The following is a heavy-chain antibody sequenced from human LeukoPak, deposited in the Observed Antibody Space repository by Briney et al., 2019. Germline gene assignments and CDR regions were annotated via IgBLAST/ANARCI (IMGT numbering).Heavy chain of an antibody. D-gene: IGHD4-17*01. Sequence: PGGSLRLSCAASGFTFSSYSMNWVRQAPGKGLEWVSSISSSSSYIYYADSVKGRFTISRDNAKNSLYLQMYSLRAEDTAVYYCARHTVTTFSDWSDLWGQGTLVTVSS. V-gene: IGHV3-21*01. CDR3: ARHTVTTFSDWSDL. CDR2: ISSSSSYI. J-gene: IGHJ5*02. CDR1: GFTFSSYS.